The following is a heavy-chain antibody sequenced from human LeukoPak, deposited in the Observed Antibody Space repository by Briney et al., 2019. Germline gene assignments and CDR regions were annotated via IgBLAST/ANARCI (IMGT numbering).Heavy chain of an antibody. CDR3: AREASNCGGDCNDY. Sequence: PGGSLRLSCAASGFTFSSYEMNWVCQAPGRGLEWVSYITGSGSSIYYSDSVKGRFTISRDNAKNSRYLQMNSLRVEDTAVYYCAREASNCGGDCNDYWGQGTLVTVSS. D-gene: IGHD2-21*02. CDR2: ITGSGSSI. J-gene: IGHJ4*02. CDR1: GFTFSSYE. V-gene: IGHV3-48*03.